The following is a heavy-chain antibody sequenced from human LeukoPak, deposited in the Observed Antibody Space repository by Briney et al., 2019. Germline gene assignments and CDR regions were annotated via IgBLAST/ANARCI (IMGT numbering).Heavy chain of an antibody. D-gene: IGHD6-13*01. Sequence: GGSLRLSCAASGFTFSGSAMHWVRQAPGKGLEWVGRIRSKANSYATAYAASVKGRFTISRDDSKNTAYLQMNSLKTEDTAVYYCTRLSGYSSKWGQGTLVTVSS. CDR3: TRLSGYSSK. CDR2: IRSKANSYAT. V-gene: IGHV3-73*01. J-gene: IGHJ4*02. CDR1: GFTFSGSA.